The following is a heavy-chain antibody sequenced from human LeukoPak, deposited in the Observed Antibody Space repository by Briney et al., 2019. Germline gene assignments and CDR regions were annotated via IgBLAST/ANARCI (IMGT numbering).Heavy chain of an antibody. Sequence: GGSLRLSCAASGFTFSTYGMHWVRQAPGKGLEWVSYISSSGSTIYYADSVKGRFTISRDNAKNSLYLQMNSLRAEDTAVYYCARDPITMVRGVIVYWGQGTLVTVSS. CDR1: GFTFSTYG. J-gene: IGHJ4*02. V-gene: IGHV3-48*03. CDR3: ARDPITMVRGVIVY. CDR2: ISSSGSTI. D-gene: IGHD3-10*01.